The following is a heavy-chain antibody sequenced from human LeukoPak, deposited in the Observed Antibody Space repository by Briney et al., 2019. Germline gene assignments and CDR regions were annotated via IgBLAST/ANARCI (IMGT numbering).Heavy chain of an antibody. D-gene: IGHD3-22*01. J-gene: IGHJ4*02. CDR3: ARHVDTMIVVVITQFDY. Sequence: WETLSLTCAVSGYSISSGYYWGWIRQPPGKGLERIGSIHHSGSTYYNPSLNSRVTISVDTSKNQFSLKLSSVTAADTAVYYCARHVDTMIVVVITQFDYWGQGTLVTVSS. V-gene: IGHV4-38-2*01. CDR1: GYSISSGYY. CDR2: IHHSGST.